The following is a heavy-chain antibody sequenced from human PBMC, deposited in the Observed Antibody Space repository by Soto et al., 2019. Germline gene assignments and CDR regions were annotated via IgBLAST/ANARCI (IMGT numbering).Heavy chain of an antibody. D-gene: IGHD5-12*01. V-gene: IGHV1-69*12. CDR3: ARVPGQGGLRQRDYYYYGMDV. J-gene: IGHJ6*02. Sequence: QVQLVQSGAEVKKPGSSVKVSCKASGGTFSSYAISWVRQAPGQGLEWMGGIIPIFGTANYAQKFQGRVTITADESTSTADMELSGLRSEDTAVDYCARVPGQGGLRQRDYYYYGMDVGGQGPTVTVSS. CDR1: GGTFSSYA. CDR2: IIPIFGTA.